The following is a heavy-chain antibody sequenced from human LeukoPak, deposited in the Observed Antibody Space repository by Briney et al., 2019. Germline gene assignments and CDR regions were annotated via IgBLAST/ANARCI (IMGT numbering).Heavy chain of an antibody. CDR1: GGSISSGSYY. CDR3: ARAGGSSWYGAFDI. V-gene: IGHV4-30-2*01. J-gene: IGHJ3*02. Sequence: SQTLSLTCTVSGGSISSGSYYWSCIRQPPGKGLEWIGYIYHSGSTYYNPSLKSRVTISVDRSKNQFSLKLSSVTAADTAVYYCARAGGSSWYGAFDIWGQGTMVTVSS. CDR2: IYHSGST. D-gene: IGHD6-13*01.